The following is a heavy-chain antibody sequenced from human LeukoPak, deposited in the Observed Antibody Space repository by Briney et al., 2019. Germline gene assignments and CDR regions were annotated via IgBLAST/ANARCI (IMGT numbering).Heavy chain of an antibody. CDR1: GFTFSSYG. J-gene: IGHJ3*02. Sequence: GGSLRLSFAASGFTFSSYGMHWVRQAPGKGLGWVAVISYDGSNKYYADSVKGRFTISRDNSKNTLYLQMNSLRAEDTAVYYCATQFYLDAFDIWGQGTMVTVSS. CDR2: ISYDGSNK. CDR3: ATQFYLDAFDI. V-gene: IGHV3-30*03.